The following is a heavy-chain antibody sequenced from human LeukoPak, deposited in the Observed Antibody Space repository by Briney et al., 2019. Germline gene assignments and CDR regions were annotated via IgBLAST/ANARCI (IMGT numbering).Heavy chain of an antibody. CDR3: ARGGGWWCTWFDP. CDR1: SGSISSYY. J-gene: IGHJ5*02. V-gene: IGHV4-59*01. Sequence: SETLSLTCTVSSGSISSYYWSWIRQPPGKGLEWIGYIYYSGSTNYNPSLKSRVTISVDTSKNQFSLKLSSVTAADTAVYYCARGGGWWCTWFDPWGQGTLVTVSS. CDR2: IYYSGST. D-gene: IGHD2-8*02.